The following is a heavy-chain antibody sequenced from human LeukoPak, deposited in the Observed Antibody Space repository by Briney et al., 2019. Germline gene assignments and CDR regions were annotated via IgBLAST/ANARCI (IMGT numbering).Heavy chain of an antibody. CDR2: IYYSGST. D-gene: IGHD6-19*01. Sequence: SETLSPTCTVSGGSISSYYWSWIRQPPGKGLEWIGYIYYSGSTNYNPSLKSRATISVDTSKNQFSLKLSSVTAADTAVYYCAREDYSGWSQQGVGMDVWGQGTTVTVSS. CDR1: GGSISSYY. J-gene: IGHJ6*02. V-gene: IGHV4-59*01. CDR3: AREDYSGWSQQGVGMDV.